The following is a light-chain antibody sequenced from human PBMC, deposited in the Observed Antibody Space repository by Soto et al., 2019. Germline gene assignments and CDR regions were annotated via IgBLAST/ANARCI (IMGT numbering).Light chain of an antibody. V-gene: IGKV3-15*01. J-gene: IGKJ1*01. Sequence: IVMTQSPAPLSVSPGERATLSCRASQSVSSNLAWYQQKPGQAPRLLIYGASTRATGIPARFSGSGSGTECTLTISSLQSEDVAVYYCQQYNNWPKTFGQGTKVDIK. CDR2: GAS. CDR3: QQYNNWPKT. CDR1: QSVSSN.